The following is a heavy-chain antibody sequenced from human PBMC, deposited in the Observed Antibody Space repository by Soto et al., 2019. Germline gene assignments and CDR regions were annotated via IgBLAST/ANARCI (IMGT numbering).Heavy chain of an antibody. CDR1: GGPINSPDYY. CDR2: LYFNGGT. CDR3: SCGISKYSSWYDSYTWLDA. D-gene: IGHD6-13*01. J-gene: IGHJ5*02. V-gene: IGHV4-30-4*01. Sequence: SETLSLTCNVSGGPINSPDYYWSWIRQSPGKGLEWIGYLYFNGGTQYNPSLRTPVSMSLDTSKKHFYLKMRSVTAADTAVYICSCGISKYSSWYDSYTWLDAWGQGALVTVSS.